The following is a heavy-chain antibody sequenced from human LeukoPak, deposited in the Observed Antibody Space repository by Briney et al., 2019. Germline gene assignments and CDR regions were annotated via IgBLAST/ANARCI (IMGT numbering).Heavy chain of an antibody. V-gene: IGHV3-21*01. Sequence: PGGSLRLSCAASGFTFSSYSMNWVRQAPGKGLEWVSSISSSSSYIYYADSVKGRFTISRDNAKNSLYLQMNSLRAEDTAVYYCARDRPLWFGELSNDYGMDVWGQGSTVTVSS. CDR3: ARDRPLWFGELSNDYGMDV. J-gene: IGHJ6*02. CDR2: ISSSSSYI. D-gene: IGHD3-10*01. CDR1: GFTFSSYS.